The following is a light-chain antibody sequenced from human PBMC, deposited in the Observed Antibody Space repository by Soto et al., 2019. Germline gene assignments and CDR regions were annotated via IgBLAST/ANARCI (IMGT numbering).Light chain of an antibody. CDR3: QQYNNWPPYT. CDR1: QSVSSN. V-gene: IGKV3-15*01. CDR2: GAS. J-gene: IGKJ2*01. Sequence: DTVMTQSPATLSVSPGERATLSCRASQSVSSNLAWYQQKPGQAPRLLIYGASTRATGIPARFSGSGSGTELTRNISSLQSYDFAVYYCQQYNNWPPYTFGQGTKLEIK.